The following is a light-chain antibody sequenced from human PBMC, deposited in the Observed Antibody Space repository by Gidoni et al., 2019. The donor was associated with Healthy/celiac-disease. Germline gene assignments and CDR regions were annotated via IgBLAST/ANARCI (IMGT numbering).Light chain of an antibody. CDR1: SIRSYY. J-gene: IGLJ2*01. V-gene: IGLV3-19*01. CDR2: GKN. CDR3: NSRDNSGNPL. Sequence: SSELPQSPAVSVALGPTVRITCQGDSIRSYYSSWYQQKTGQAPVLVIYGKNNRPSGIPDRFSGSSSGNTASLTITGAQAEDEADYYCNSRDNSGNPLFGGGTKLTVL.